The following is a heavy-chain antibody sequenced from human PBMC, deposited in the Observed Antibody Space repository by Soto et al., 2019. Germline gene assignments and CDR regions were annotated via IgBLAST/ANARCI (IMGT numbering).Heavy chain of an antibody. D-gene: IGHD2-8*02. CDR2: INPSGGST. CDR1: GYRFTSYY. CDR3: ARDTPGGGVRPIYYYYGMDV. Sequence: ASLKVSCKXSGYRFTSYYMHWVRQATGQGLEWMGIINPSGGSTSYAQKFQGRVTMTRDTSTSTVYMELSSLRSEDTAVYYCARDTPGGGVRPIYYYYGMDVWGQGTTVTVSS. J-gene: IGHJ6*02. V-gene: IGHV1-46*01.